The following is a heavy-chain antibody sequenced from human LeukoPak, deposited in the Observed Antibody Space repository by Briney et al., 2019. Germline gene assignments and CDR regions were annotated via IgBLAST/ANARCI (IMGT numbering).Heavy chain of an antibody. CDR2: INWNGGST. D-gene: IGHD3-22*01. CDR1: GFTFDDYG. Sequence: PGGSLRLSCAASGFTFDDYGMSWVRQAPGKGLEWVSGINWNGGSTGYADSVKGRFTISRDNAKNSLYLQMNSLRAEGTAFYYCARGDDSSGPPPLDYWGQGTLVTVSS. V-gene: IGHV3-20*04. CDR3: ARGDDSSGPPPLDY. J-gene: IGHJ4*02.